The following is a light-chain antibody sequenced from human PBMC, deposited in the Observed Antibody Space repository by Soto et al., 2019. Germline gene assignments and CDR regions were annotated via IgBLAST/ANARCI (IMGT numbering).Light chain of an antibody. CDR3: QQYGDSPFT. CDR2: GAS. Sequence: EVVLTQSPGTLSLSPGESATLSCRASQSVYINSLAWYQHKRGRAPRLLIYGASTRATAVPERFTGSGSGTDFALTISSLEPEDAAVYYCQQYGDSPFTFGPGTNLDIK. CDR1: QSVYINS. V-gene: IGKV3-20*01. J-gene: IGKJ2*01.